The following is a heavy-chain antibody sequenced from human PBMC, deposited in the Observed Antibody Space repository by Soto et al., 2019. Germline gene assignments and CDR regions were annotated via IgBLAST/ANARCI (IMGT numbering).Heavy chain of an antibody. J-gene: IGHJ5*02. CDR3: VRDGTKTLRDWFDP. D-gene: IGHD1-1*01. V-gene: IGHV4-4*07. CDR1: GASISGFY. CDR2: TYATGTT. Sequence: PSETLSLTCTVSGASISGFYWSWIRKSAGKGLEWIGRTYATGTTDYNPSPKSRVMMSVDTSKKQFSLKLRSVTAADTAVYYCVRDGTKTLRDWFDPWGQGISVTVSS.